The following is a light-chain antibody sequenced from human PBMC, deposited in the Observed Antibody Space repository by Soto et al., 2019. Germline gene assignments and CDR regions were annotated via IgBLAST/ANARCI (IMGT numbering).Light chain of an antibody. J-gene: IGLJ1*01. CDR3: CSYAGFSSVV. Sequence: QSVLTQPASVSGSPGQSITISRTGTSRDVGGYNLVSWYQQHPGRIPKLIIYEGSKRPSGVSYRFSASKSGNTASLTISGLQPEDEADYYCCSYAGFSSVVFXSGTKVTVL. CDR2: EGS. V-gene: IGLV2-23*03. CDR1: SRDVGGYNL.